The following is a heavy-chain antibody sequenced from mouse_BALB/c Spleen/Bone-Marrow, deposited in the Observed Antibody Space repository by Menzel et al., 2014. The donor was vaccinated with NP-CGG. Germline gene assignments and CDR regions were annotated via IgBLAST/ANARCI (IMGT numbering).Heavy chain of an antibody. CDR2: ISSGGSYT. CDR3: TRDAMDY. V-gene: IGHV5-6-4*01. Sequence: EVKVVESGGGLVKPGGSLKLSCAVSGFTFSSYTMSWVRQTPEKRLEWVATISSGGSYTYYPDSVKGRFTISRDNAKNTLYLQMSSLKSEDTAMYYCTRDAMDYWGQGTSVTVSS. CDR1: GFTFSSYT. J-gene: IGHJ4*01.